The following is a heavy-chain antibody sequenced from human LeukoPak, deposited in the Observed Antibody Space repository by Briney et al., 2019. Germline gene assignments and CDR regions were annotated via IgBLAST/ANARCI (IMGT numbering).Heavy chain of an antibody. V-gene: IGHV4-59*01. CDR3: AREGVGSSWFDY. D-gene: IGHD6-13*01. CDR2: IYYSGST. CDR1: GGSISSYC. J-gene: IGHJ4*02. Sequence: SESLSLTCTVSGGSISSYCWSWVRQPPGKGLEWIGSIYYSGSTNYHPSLKSRVTISADTSKNQSSLKLSSVTAADTAVYYCAREGVGSSWFDYWGQGTLVTVSS.